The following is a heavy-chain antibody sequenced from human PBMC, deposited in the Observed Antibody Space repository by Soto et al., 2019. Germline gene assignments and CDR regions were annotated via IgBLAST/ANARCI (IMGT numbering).Heavy chain of an antibody. J-gene: IGHJ4*02. CDR2: IYHSGST. CDR3: ARGVAAAGTFFDY. Sequence: PSETLSLTCAVSGGSISSGGSSWSWIRQPPGKGLEWIGYIYHSGSTYYNPSLKSRVTISVDRSKNQFSLKLSSVTAADTAVYYCARGVAAAGTFFDYWGQGTMVTVYS. D-gene: IGHD6-13*01. CDR1: GGSISSGGSS. V-gene: IGHV4-30-2*01.